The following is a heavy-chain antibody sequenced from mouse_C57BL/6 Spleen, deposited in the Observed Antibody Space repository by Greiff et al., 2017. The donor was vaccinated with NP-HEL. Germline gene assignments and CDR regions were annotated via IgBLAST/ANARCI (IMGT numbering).Heavy chain of an antibody. D-gene: IGHD2-3*01. CDR2: ISSGGDYI. CDR3: TRDGSHFED. J-gene: IGHJ2*01. CDR1: GFTFSSYA. Sequence: DVMLVESGEGLVKPGGSLKLSCAASGFTFSSYAMSWVRQTPEKRLEWVAYISSGGDYIYYADTVQGRFTISRDTARNTLYLQMSSLKSEDTAMYYCTRDGSHFEDWGKGTTLTVSS. V-gene: IGHV5-9-1*02.